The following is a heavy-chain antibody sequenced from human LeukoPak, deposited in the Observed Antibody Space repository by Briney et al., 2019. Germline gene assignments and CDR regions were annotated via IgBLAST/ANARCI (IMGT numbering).Heavy chain of an antibody. CDR1: GFTFSSYG. Sequence: GGSLRLSCAASGFTFSSYGMHWVRQAPGKGLEWVAFIRYDGSNKYYADSVKGRFTISRDNSKNTLYLQMNSLRAEDTAVYYCARERGSTSWYFFDYWGRGTLVTVSS. CDR2: IRYDGSNK. J-gene: IGHJ4*02. CDR3: ARERGSTSWYFFDY. D-gene: IGHD6-13*01. V-gene: IGHV3-30*02.